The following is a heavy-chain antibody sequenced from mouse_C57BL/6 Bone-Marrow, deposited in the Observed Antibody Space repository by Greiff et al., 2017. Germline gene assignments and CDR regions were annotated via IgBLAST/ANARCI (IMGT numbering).Heavy chain of an antibody. CDR3: ARDGDSPAWFAY. V-gene: IGHV3-6*01. J-gene: IGHJ3*01. CDR2: ISYDGSN. CDR1: GYSITSGYY. Sequence: ESGPGLVKPSQSLSLTCSVTGYSITSGYYWNWIRQFPGNKLEWMGYISYDGSNNYNPSLKNRISITLDTSKNQFFLKLNSVTTEDTATYYCARDGDSPAWFAYWGQGTLVTVSA.